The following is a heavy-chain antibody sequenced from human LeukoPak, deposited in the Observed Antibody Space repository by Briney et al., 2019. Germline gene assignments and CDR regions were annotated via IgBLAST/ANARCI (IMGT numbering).Heavy chain of an antibody. V-gene: IGHV1-69*05. D-gene: IGHD3-9*01. CDR3: ARGSYDILTGFDY. CDR1: GGTFSSDA. Sequence: GGSVKVSCKASGGTFSSDAISWERQAPGQGLEWMGGIIPIFGTANYAQKFQGRVTITTDESTSTAYMELSSLRSEDTAVYYCARGSYDILTGFDYWGQGTLVTVSS. J-gene: IGHJ4*02. CDR2: IIPIFGTA.